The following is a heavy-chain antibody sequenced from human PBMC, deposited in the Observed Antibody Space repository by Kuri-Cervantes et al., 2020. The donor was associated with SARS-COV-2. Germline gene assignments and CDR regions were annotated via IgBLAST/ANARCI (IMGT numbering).Heavy chain of an antibody. D-gene: IGHD5-18*01. CDR1: DGSFNIFY. CDR3: ATRNKHGYPLDS. V-gene: IGHV4-34*01. J-gene: IGHJ4*02. Sequence: ESLKIFCAVSDGSFNIFYWSWIRQSPGKGLEWIGEINQSGSTNYNPSLKSRVTMSGGTSKNQFSLELSAVTAADTGVYYCATRNKHGYPLDSWGQGTLVTVSS. CDR2: INQSGST.